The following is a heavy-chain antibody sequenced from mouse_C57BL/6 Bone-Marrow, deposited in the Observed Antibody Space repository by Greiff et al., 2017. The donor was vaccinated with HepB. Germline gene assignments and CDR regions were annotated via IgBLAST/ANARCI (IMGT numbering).Heavy chain of an antibody. CDR1: GYTFTSYW. CDR2: IDPSDSYT. V-gene: IGHV1-69*01. CDR3: ARGRGNFLFDY. D-gene: IGHD2-1*01. J-gene: IGHJ2*01. Sequence: VQLQQPGAELVMPGASVKLSCKASGYTFTSYWMHWVKQRPGQGLEWIGEIDPSDSYTNYNQKFKGKSTLTVDKSSSTAYMQLSSLTSEDSAVYYCARGRGNFLFDYWGQGTTLTVSS.